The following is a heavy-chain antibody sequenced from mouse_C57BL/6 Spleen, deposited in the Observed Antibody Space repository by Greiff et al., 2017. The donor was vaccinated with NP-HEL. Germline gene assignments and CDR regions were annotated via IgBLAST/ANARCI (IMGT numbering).Heavy chain of an antibody. CDR3: ARSWFAY. CDR2: IYPGDGDP. J-gene: IGHJ3*01. Sequence: VQLQQSGPELVKPGASVKISCKASGYAFSSSWMNWVQQRPGKGLEWIGRIYPGDGDPNYNGKFKGKATLTADKSSSTTYMQLSSLTSEDSAVYFCARSWFAYWGQGTLVTVSA. V-gene: IGHV1-82*01. CDR1: GYAFSSSW.